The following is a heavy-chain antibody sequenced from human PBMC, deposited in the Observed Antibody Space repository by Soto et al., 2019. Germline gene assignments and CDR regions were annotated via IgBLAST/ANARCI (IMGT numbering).Heavy chain of an antibody. CDR1: GYIFTSYW. CDR2: IYPGDSDT. CDR3: AILPRARATDIDY. Sequence: PGESLKISCNGSGYIFTSYWIGWVRQMPGKGLEWMGIIYPGDSDTRYSPSFQGQVTISADKSISTAYLQWSSLKASDTAMYYCAILPRARATDIDYWGQGTLVTVSS. V-gene: IGHV5-51*01. D-gene: IGHD5-18*01. J-gene: IGHJ4*02.